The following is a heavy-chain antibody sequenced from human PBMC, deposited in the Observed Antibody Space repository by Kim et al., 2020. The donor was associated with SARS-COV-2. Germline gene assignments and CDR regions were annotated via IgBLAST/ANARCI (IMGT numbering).Heavy chain of an antibody. CDR3: ARESRRYYDSSGYLDY. J-gene: IGHJ4*02. CDR1: GGSISSYY. D-gene: IGHD3-22*01. CDR2: IYYSGST. Sequence: SETLSLTCTVSGGSISSYYWSWIRQPPGKGLEWIGYIYYSGSTNYNPSLKSRVTISVDTSKNQFSLKLSSVTAADTAVYYCARESRRYYDSSGYLDYWGQGTLVTVSS. V-gene: IGHV4-59*01.